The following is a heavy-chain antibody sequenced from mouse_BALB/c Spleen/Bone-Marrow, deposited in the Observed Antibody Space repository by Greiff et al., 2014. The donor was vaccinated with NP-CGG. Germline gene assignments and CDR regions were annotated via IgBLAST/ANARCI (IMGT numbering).Heavy chain of an antibody. Sequence: VQLVESGAELARPGASVKMSCKASGYTFTSYTIQWVKRRPGQGLEWVGYIVPSSGYTDYNQNFKDKTTLTADKSSSTAYMQLSSVTSADSAVYYCAREARTGAWFAYWGQGTLVTVSA. CDR2: IVPSSGYT. J-gene: IGHJ3*01. V-gene: IGHV1-4*02. CDR1: GYTFTSYT. CDR3: AREARTGAWFAY. D-gene: IGHD4-1*01.